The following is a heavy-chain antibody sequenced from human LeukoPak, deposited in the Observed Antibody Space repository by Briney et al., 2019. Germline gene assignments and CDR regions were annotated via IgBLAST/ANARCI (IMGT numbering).Heavy chain of an antibody. J-gene: IGHJ6*02. V-gene: IGHV3-23*01. D-gene: IGHD2-15*01. Sequence: GGSLRLSCAASGFTFSSYAMSWVRQAPGKGLEWVSAVSGSGGRTYYADSVKGRFTISRDNSKNTLYLQMNSLRAEDTAVYYCARGFDCSGGSCQGYYYYGMDVWGQGTTVTVSS. CDR2: VSGSGGRT. CDR1: GFTFSSYA. CDR3: ARGFDCSGGSCQGYYYYGMDV.